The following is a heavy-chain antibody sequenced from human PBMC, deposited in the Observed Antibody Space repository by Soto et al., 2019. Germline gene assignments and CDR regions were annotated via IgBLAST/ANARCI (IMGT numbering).Heavy chain of an antibody. Sequence: PGGSLRLSCVASGFTFSSYAMGWVRQAPGKGLEWVSSRGHNDENTYYADSVHGRFSLSRDRSKNTLFLHMTGLRADDTAIYYCVSYPPYDTTGLYYPGYLAYWGLGTLVTVSS. V-gene: IGHV3-23*01. J-gene: IGHJ4*02. CDR3: VSYPPYDTTGLYYPGYLAY. CDR2: RGHNDENT. CDR1: GFTFSSYA. D-gene: IGHD3-22*01.